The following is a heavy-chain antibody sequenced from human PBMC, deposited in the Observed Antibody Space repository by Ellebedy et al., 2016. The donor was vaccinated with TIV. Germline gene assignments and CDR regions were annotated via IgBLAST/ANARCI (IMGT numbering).Heavy chain of an antibody. V-gene: IGHV3-7*01. CDR2: TNEDGSEQ. Sequence: GGSLRLXXAASGFPFSGYWMSWVRQAPGKGLEWVANTNEDGSEQYYVDSVKGRFSISRDNAKTSVYLQMNSLGAEDTAVYYCARISDTAMMPRWGQGTRVTVSS. J-gene: IGHJ3*01. D-gene: IGHD5-18*01. CDR1: GFPFSGYW. CDR3: ARISDTAMMPR.